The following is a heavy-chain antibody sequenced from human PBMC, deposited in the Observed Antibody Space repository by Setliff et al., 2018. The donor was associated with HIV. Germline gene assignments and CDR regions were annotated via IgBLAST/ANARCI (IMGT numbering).Heavy chain of an antibody. V-gene: IGHV1-3*03. CDR1: GYTFTSYA. CDR3: ARGIYDFWTGYADY. CDR2: INAGNGNT. D-gene: IGHD3-3*01. J-gene: IGHJ4*02. Sequence: GASVKVSCKASGYTFTSYAIHWMRQAPGQRLEWMGWINAGNGNTQFSQEFQGRVTITRDTSASTAYMELSSLRSEDMAVYYCARGIYDFWTGYADYWGLGTLVTVSS.